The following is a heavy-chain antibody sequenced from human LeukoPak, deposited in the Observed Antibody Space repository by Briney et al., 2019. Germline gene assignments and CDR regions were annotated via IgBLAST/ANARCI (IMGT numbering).Heavy chain of an antibody. J-gene: IGHJ5*02. CDR3: ARGDYYGSGRLRGWFDP. Sequence: PSETLSLTCTVSGGSISSYYWSWIRQPPGKGLEWIGYIYYSGSTNYNPSLKSRVTISVDTSKNQFSLKLGSVTAADAAVYYCARGDYYGSGRLRGWFDPWGQGTLVTVSS. D-gene: IGHD3-10*01. CDR2: IYYSGST. CDR1: GGSISSYY. V-gene: IGHV4-59*08.